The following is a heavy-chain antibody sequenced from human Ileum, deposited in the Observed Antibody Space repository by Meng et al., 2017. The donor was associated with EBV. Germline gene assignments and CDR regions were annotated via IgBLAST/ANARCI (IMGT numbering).Heavy chain of an antibody. Sequence: NLKKSDTTVVKSTQTVTLTCTIPGFSLMSRVGVACVSQPRRKALEWVELIYGDVDKHTNPSLKERLNIPKDTSKNQVVLTMTNMDPVDTGTYYCARRRMYMPTDIDWFDPWGQGTLVTVSS. V-gene: IGHV2-5*02. CDR1: GFSLMSRVG. CDR2: IYGDVDK. D-gene: IGHD5-12*01. J-gene: IGHJ5*02. CDR3: ARRRMYMPTDIDWFDP.